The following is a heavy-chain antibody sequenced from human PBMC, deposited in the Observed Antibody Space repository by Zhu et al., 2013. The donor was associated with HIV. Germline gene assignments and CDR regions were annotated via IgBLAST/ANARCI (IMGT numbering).Heavy chain of an antibody. D-gene: IGHD2-2*01. CDR3: ASHQGYCSSTSCYGLFDI. CDR1: GGTFSSYA. CDR2: IIPIFGTA. V-gene: IGHV1-69*06. Sequence: QVQLVQSGAEVKKPGSSVKVSCKASGGTFSSYAISWVRQAPGQGLEWMGGIIPIFGTANYAQKFQGRVTITADKSTSTAYMELSSLRSEDTAVYYCASHQGYCSSTSCYGLFDIWGQGTMVTVSS. J-gene: IGHJ3*02.